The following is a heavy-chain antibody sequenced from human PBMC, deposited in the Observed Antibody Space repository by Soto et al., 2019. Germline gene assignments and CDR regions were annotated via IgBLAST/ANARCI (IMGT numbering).Heavy chain of an antibody. CDR1: GYTFTNYA. V-gene: IGHV1-3*01. CDR3: ARAAGYYYDGSGYYYAY. Sequence: QVQLVQSGAEVKKPGASVKVSCKASGYTFTNYAIHWVRQAAGQRLECMGWINAVNGNTKYSQKFQGRVTITRDTSASKAYMELSSLRSEDTAVYYCARAAGYYYDGSGYYYAYWGQGTLLTVSS. J-gene: IGHJ4*02. D-gene: IGHD3-22*01. CDR2: INAVNGNT.